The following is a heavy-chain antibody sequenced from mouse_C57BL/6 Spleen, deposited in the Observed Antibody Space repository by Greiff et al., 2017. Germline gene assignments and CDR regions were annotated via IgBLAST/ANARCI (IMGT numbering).Heavy chain of an antibody. D-gene: IGHD2-5*01. CDR3: ARDSNYEADYYAMDY. CDR1: GYTFTSYW. Sequence: QVQLKQPGAELVKPGASVKMSCKASGYTFTSYWITWVKQRPGQGLEWIGDIYPGSGSTNYNEKFKSKATLTVDTSSSTAYMQLSSLTSEDSAVYYCARDSNYEADYYAMDYWGQGTSGTVSS. J-gene: IGHJ4*01. V-gene: IGHV1-55*01. CDR2: IYPGSGST.